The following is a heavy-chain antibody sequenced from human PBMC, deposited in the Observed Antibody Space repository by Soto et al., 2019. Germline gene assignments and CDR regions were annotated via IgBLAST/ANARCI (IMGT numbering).Heavy chain of an antibody. CDR3: AKETYFDL. CDR2: ISYDGSNK. CDR1: GFTFSSYG. V-gene: IGHV3-30*18. Sequence: QVQLVESGGGVVQPGRSLRLSCAASGFTFSSYGMHWVRQVPGKGLEWVAVISYDGSNKYYADSVKGRFTISRDNSKNTLYLQMNSLRAEDTAVYYCAKETYFDLWGRDTLVTVSS. J-gene: IGHJ2*01.